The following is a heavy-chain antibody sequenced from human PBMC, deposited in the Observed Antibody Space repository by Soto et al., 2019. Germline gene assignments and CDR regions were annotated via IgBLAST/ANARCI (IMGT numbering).Heavy chain of an antibody. CDR3: ARGNYDFCSGLDY. J-gene: IGHJ4*02. D-gene: IGHD3-3*01. Sequence: QVQLVESGGGVVQPGRSLRLSCAASGFTFSRYGMHWVRQAPGKGLEWVAVIWYDGSNKWYADSVKGRFTISRDNSKNTLYLEMHSVRAEDTAVYYCARGNYDFCSGLDYWGQGALVTVSS. CDR1: GFTFSRYG. CDR2: IWYDGSNK. V-gene: IGHV3-33*01.